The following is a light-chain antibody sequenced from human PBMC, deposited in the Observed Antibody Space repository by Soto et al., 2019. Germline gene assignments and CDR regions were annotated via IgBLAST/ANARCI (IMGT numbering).Light chain of an antibody. V-gene: IGLV7-46*01. Sequence: QTVVTQEPSLTVSPGGTVTLTCGSSTGAVTSSHYPYWLQQKPGQAPRTLIYDTDNKHSWTPARFSGSLLGDKAALTLSGAQPEDEADYYCSLSHHGARYVLFGGGTKLTVL. J-gene: IGLJ2*01. CDR3: SLSHHGARYVL. CDR1: TGAVTSSHY. CDR2: DTD.